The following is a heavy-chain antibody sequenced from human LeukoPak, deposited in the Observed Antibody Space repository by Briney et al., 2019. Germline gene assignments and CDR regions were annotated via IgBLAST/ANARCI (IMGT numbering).Heavy chain of an antibody. D-gene: IGHD2-15*01. CDR3: ASEACCSGGRCSVQGVAS. CDR2: IDSRNGET. CDR1: VSTFTVYC. J-gene: IGHJ5*02. V-gene: IGHV1-2*02. Sequence: ASVTLSFTSSVSTFTVYCMHWVRQAPGQAPGWMGGIDSRNGETYYAQKVQSKLSIPRDTSIDIAYMELSSLISDDTDVYYCASEACCSGGRCSVQGVASWRQGTRVTVS.